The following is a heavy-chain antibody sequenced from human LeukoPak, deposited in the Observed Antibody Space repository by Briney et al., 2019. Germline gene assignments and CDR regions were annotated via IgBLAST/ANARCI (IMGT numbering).Heavy chain of an antibody. CDR3: ARGNIVATIFDY. D-gene: IGHD5-12*01. CDR2: IYYSGST. V-gene: IGHV4-59*01. Sequence: SETLSLTCTVSGGSISSYYWSWIRQPPGKGLEWIGYIYYSGSTNYNPSLKSRVTISIDTSKNQFSLKLSSVTAADTAVYYCARGNIVATIFDYWGQGTLVTVSS. CDR1: GGSISSYY. J-gene: IGHJ4*02.